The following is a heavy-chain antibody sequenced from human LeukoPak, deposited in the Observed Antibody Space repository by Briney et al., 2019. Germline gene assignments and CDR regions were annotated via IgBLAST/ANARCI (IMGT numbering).Heavy chain of an antibody. D-gene: IGHD3-22*01. CDR3: VRESEYYFDHSASFDY. Sequence: GRSLRLSCAASGFTFTAYLIHWVRQAPGKGLEWVAVMSSDGNAMFYADSVKGRFTISRDNSKNTLHLQMNSLRAEDTAVYYCVRESEYYFDHSASFDYWGQGTLVTVSS. CDR2: MSSDGNAM. CDR1: GFTFTAYL. J-gene: IGHJ4*02. V-gene: IGHV3-30-3*01.